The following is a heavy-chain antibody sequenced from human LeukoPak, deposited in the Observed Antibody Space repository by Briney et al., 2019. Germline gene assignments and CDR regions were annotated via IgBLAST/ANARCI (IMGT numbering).Heavy chain of an antibody. Sequence: GGSLRLSCAASGFTFSSYAMSWVRQAPGKGLEWVSAISGSGGSTYYADSVEGRFTISRDNSKNTLYLQMNSLRAEDTAVYYCATRYSGSYSRFDYWGQGTLVTVSS. J-gene: IGHJ4*02. CDR2: ISGSGGST. CDR3: ATRYSGSYSRFDY. D-gene: IGHD1-26*01. CDR1: GFTFSSYA. V-gene: IGHV3-23*01.